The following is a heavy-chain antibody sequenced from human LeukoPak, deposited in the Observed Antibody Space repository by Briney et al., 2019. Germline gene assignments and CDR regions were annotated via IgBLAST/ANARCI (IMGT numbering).Heavy chain of an antibody. Sequence: GASVKVSCKASGYTFTDYYIHWVRQAPGQGLEWMGWINPNSGGTNYAQKFQGGVTMTRDTSISTAYMELSGLRSDDTAVYYCARDYPGMITGVEKYFFDYWGQGTLVTVSS. V-gene: IGHV1-2*02. D-gene: IGHD7-27*01. CDR1: GYTFTDYY. CDR2: INPNSGGT. J-gene: IGHJ4*02. CDR3: ARDYPGMITGVEKYFFDY.